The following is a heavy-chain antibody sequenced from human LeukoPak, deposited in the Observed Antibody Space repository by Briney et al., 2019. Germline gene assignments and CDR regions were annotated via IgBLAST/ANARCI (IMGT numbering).Heavy chain of an antibody. CDR3: CYSNYYYYYGMDV. J-gene: IGHJ6*02. CDR2: ISYDGSNK. V-gene: IGHV3-30-3*01. Sequence: PGGSLRLSCAASGFTFSSYAMHWVRQAPGKGLEWVAVISYDGSNKYYADSVKGRFTISRDNSKNTLYLQMNSLRAEDTAVYYCCYSNYYYYYGMDVWGQGTTVTVSS. D-gene: IGHD4-11*01. CDR1: GFTFSSYA.